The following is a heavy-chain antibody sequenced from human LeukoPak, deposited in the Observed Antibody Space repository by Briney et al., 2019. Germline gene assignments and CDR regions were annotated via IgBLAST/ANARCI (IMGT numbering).Heavy chain of an antibody. CDR2: IKQDESEK. Sequence: GGSLRLSCAASGFTFRGFLMSWVRQTPGKGLEWVANIKQDESEKYYADAVEGRFTISRDNTKNSLSLQMNSLTAEDTAVYYCARVVYGYFDYWGQGTLVTVSS. CDR3: ARVVYGYFDY. J-gene: IGHJ4*02. CDR1: GFTFRGFL. D-gene: IGHD1-14*01. V-gene: IGHV3-7*03.